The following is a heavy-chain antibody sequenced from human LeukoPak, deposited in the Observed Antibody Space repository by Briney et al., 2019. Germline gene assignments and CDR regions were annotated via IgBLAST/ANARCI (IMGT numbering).Heavy chain of an antibody. CDR2: ISSSSSTI. Sequence: GGSLRLSCAASGFTFSSYAMSWVRQAPGKGLEWVSYISSSSSTIYYADSVKGRFTISRDNAKNSLYLQMNSLRDEDTAVYYCARRSGGSSGYFDYWGQGTLVTVSS. CDR1: GFTFSSYA. D-gene: IGHD6-19*01. V-gene: IGHV3-48*02. J-gene: IGHJ4*02. CDR3: ARRSGGSSGYFDY.